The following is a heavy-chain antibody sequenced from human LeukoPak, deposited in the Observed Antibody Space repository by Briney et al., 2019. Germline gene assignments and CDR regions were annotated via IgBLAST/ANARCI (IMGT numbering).Heavy chain of an antibody. V-gene: IGHV3-30*18. Sequence: GGSLRLSCAASGFTFSSYGMHWVRQAPGKGLEWVAVISYDGSNKYYADSVKGRFTISRDNSKNTLYLQMNSLRAEDTAVYYCAKDLTGYPLNYFDYWGQGTPVTVSS. CDR3: AKDLTGYPLNYFDY. D-gene: IGHD3-9*01. J-gene: IGHJ4*02. CDR1: GFTFSSYG. CDR2: ISYDGSNK.